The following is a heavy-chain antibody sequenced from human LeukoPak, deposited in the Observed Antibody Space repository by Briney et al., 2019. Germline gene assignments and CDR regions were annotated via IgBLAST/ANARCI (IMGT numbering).Heavy chain of an antibody. V-gene: IGHV4-39*07. CDR1: GGSISSSSSY. D-gene: IGHD3-22*01. Sequence: SETLSLTCTVSGGSISSSSSYWGWIRQPPGKGLEWIGSIYYSGSTYYNPSLKSRVTISVDTSKNQFSLKLSSVTAADTAVYYCAIWYYDSSGYQGAWFDPWGQGTLVTVSS. J-gene: IGHJ5*02. CDR2: IYYSGST. CDR3: AIWYYDSSGYQGAWFDP.